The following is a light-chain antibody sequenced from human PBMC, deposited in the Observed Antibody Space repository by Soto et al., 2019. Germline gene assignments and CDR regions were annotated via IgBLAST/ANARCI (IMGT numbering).Light chain of an antibody. Sequence: EIVLTQSQATLSLSPGERATLSCRASQSVSSYLAWYQQKPGQAPRLLIYDASNRATGIPARFSGSGSGTYFTLTISSLDPEDFAIYYCQQRSNWPPVTFGGGTKVEIK. V-gene: IGKV3-11*01. CDR3: QQRSNWPPVT. J-gene: IGKJ4*01. CDR1: QSVSSY. CDR2: DAS.